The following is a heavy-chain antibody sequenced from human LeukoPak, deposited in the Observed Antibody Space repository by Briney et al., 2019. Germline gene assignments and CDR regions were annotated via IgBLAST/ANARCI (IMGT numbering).Heavy chain of an antibody. Sequence: PGGSLRLSCAASGFTVSDYAMSWVRQAPGKGLEWVSVTSGSGGTTNYADSVKGRFTVSRDNSKDTVYLQMNSLRAEDTAVYYCTIWWGRVAAIDHWGQGILVTVSS. J-gene: IGHJ5*02. D-gene: IGHD2-15*01. CDR1: GFTVSDYA. V-gene: IGHV3-23*01. CDR3: TIWWGRVAAIDH. CDR2: TSGSGGTT.